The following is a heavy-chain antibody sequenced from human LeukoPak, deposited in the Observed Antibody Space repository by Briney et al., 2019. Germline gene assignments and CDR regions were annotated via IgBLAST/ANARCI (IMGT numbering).Heavy chain of an antibody. CDR1: GFNFSSYS. J-gene: IGHJ4*02. V-gene: IGHV3-21*01. Sequence: GGSLRLSCAASGFNFSSYSMNWVRQAPGKGLEWVSSISSSSSFRYYADSVKGRYTISRDNAKNSLYLQMNSLRAEDTAVYYCARESSGYFYWGQGTLVTVSS. CDR3: ARESSGYFY. CDR2: ISSSSSFR. D-gene: IGHD3-22*01.